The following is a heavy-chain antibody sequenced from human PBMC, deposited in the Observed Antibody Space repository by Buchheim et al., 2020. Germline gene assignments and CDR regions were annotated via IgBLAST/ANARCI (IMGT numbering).Heavy chain of an antibody. CDR1: GFTFSSYA. CDR2: ISYDGSNK. J-gene: IGHJ4*02. CDR3: ARDFDIVATFDY. D-gene: IGHD5-12*01. V-gene: IGHV3-30-3*01. Sequence: QVQLVESGGGVVQPGRSLRLSCAASGFTFSSYAMHWVRQAPGKGLEWVAVISYDGSNKYYADSVKGRFTISRDNSKNTLYLQMNSLRAEDTAVYYCARDFDIVATFDYWGQGTL.